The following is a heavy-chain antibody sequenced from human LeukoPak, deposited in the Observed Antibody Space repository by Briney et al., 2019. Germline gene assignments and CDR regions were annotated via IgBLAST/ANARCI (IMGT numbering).Heavy chain of an antibody. V-gene: IGHV3-23*01. J-gene: IGHJ6*02. CDR3: AKDRRVTTFYYYYYGMDV. D-gene: IGHD4-17*01. CDR2: ISGSGGST. CDR1: GFTFSSYA. Sequence: PGGSLRLSCAASGFTFSSYAMSWVRQAPGKGLEWVSAISGSGGSTYYADSVKGRFTISRDNSKNTLYLQMNSLRAEDTAVYYCAKDRRVTTFYYYYYGMDVWGQGTTVTVSS.